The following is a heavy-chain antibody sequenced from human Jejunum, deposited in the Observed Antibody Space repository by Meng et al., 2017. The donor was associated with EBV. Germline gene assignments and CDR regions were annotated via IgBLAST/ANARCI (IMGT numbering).Heavy chain of an antibody. Sequence: VQLQEAGPRLKTPSGTMSLPCVVSCGSISDNDWWSWVRQPPGKGLEWLGEIYHGGGTNYNPSLESRVTISVDKSKNQFSLKLNSVTVADTAVYYCAGNGYYALEYWGPGILVTVSS. CDR2: IYHGGGT. CDR3: AGNGYYALEY. J-gene: IGHJ4*02. V-gene: IGHV4-4*02. CDR1: CGSISDNDW. D-gene: IGHD3-22*01.